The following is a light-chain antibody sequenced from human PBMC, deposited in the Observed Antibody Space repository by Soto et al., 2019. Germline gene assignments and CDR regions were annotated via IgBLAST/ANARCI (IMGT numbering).Light chain of an antibody. V-gene: IGKV1-12*01. Sequence: DIQMTQSPSSVSASVGERVTITCRASQDLSGWLAWYQQKPGKAPKVLIYSTSNLQSGVPSRFVGSRSATDFTLTISSLQPEGFETDYCKQSNSFPFNFGGGTKVERK. J-gene: IGKJ4*01. CDR1: QDLSGW. CDR2: STS. CDR3: KQSNSFPFN.